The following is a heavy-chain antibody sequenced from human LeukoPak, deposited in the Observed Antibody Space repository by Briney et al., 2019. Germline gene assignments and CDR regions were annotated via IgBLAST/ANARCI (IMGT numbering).Heavy chain of an antibody. J-gene: IGHJ6*02. CDR1: GYTLTELS. Sequence: ASVKVSCKVSGYTLTELSMHWVRQAPGNGLEWMGGFDPEDGETIYAQKFQGRVTMTEDTSTDTAYMELSSLRSEDTAVYYCATGDFWSGPRGTYYYYGMDVWGQGTTVTVSS. D-gene: IGHD3-3*01. CDR2: FDPEDGET. V-gene: IGHV1-24*01. CDR3: ATGDFWSGPRGTYYYYGMDV.